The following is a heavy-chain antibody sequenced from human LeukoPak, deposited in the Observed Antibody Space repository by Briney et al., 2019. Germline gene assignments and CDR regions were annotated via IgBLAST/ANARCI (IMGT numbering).Heavy chain of an antibody. D-gene: IGHD2/OR15-2a*01. CDR3: AREIVIFPDYYYYGMDV. CDR1: GFTFRDYY. Sequence: PGGSLRLSCAASGFTFRDYYMTWIRQAPGKGLEWISYISRSGDTLYYADSVEGRSTISRDNAKNSLYLQMNSLRAEDTAVYYCAREIVIFPDYYYYGMDVWGQGTTVTVSS. CDR2: ISRSGDTL. J-gene: IGHJ6*02. V-gene: IGHV3-11*01.